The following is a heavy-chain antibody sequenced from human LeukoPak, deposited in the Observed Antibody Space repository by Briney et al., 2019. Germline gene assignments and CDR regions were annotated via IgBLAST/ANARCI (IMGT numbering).Heavy chain of an antibody. D-gene: IGHD6-13*01. J-gene: IGHJ4*02. CDR1: GFTFSSYS. CDR3: ARDTQQLPLGSDY. CDR2: ISSSSSYI. V-gene: IGHV3-21*01. Sequence: AGGSLRLSCAASGFTFSSYSMNWVRQAPGKGLEWVSSISSSSSYIYYADSVKGRFTISRDNAKNSLYLQMNSLRAEDTAVYYCARDTQQLPLGSDYWGQGTLVTVSS.